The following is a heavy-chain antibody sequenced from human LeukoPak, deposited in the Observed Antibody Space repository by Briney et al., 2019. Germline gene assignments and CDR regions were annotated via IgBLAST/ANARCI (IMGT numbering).Heavy chain of an antibody. D-gene: IGHD2-8*01. J-gene: IGHJ4*02. V-gene: IGHV4-4*02. CDR1: GGSISNTNW. Sequence: SETLSLSCGVSGGSISNTNWWSGVRQPPGEGVEWIGEISLTGLTHYNPSLERRVTVSLHKSNTQLSLNLTSVTAADTAVYYCSRENGAFSPFGYWGQGTLVTVLS. CDR2: ISLTGLT. CDR3: SRENGAFSPFGY.